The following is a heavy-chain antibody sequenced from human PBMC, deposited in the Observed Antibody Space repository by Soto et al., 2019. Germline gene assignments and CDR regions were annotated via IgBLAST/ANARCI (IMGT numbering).Heavy chain of an antibody. J-gene: IGHJ3*02. CDR3: AVYCTNRVCQERNAFDI. CDR1: GGSISSAGYY. V-gene: IGHV4-31*03. Sequence: SETLSLTCTVSGGSISSAGYYGSWISQHPGKGLEWIGYIYYSGSTYYNPSLKSRVTISVDTSKNQFSLKLSSVTAADTAVYYCAVYCTNRVCQERNAFDIWGQATMVTVS. D-gene: IGHD2-8*01. CDR2: IYYSGST.